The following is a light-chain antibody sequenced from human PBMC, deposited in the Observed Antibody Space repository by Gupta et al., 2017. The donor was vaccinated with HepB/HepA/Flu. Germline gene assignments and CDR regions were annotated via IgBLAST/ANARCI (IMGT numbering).Light chain of an antibody. CDR2: DVS. J-gene: IGLJ1*01. CDR1: SSDVNNYNY. CDR3: CSYAGGYTCDYV. Sequence: QSALTQPRSVSRSPGQSVTISCTGSSSDVNNYNYVSCYQQRPGKAPKLMIYDVSKRPSGVPDRFSGSKSGNTASLTISGLQAEDEADYYCCSYAGGYTCDYVFATGTRVTVL. V-gene: IGLV2-11*01.